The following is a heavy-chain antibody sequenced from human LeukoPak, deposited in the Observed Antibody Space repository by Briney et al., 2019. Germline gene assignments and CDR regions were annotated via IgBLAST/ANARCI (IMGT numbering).Heavy chain of an antibody. D-gene: IGHD6-13*01. CDR2: ISSSSSTI. Sequence: GSLRLSCAASGFTFSSYSMNWVRQAPGKGLEWVSYISSSSSTIYYADSVKGRFTISRDNAKNSLYLQMNSLRAEDTAVYYCARDLAAAGTHYYYYGMDVWGQGTTVTVSS. CDR1: GFTFSSYS. V-gene: IGHV3-48*01. CDR3: ARDLAAAGTHYYYYGMDV. J-gene: IGHJ6*02.